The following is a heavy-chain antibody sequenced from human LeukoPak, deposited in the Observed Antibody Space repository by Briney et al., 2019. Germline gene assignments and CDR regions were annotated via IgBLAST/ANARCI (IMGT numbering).Heavy chain of an antibody. Sequence: GGSLRLSCAASGFTFSSYGMHWVRQAPGKGLEWVAFIRYDGSNKYYADSVKGRFTISRDNSENTLYLQMNSLRAEDTAVYYCAKDTGDIVATIFDYWGQGTLVTVSS. V-gene: IGHV3-30*02. D-gene: IGHD5-12*01. CDR2: IRYDGSNK. J-gene: IGHJ4*02. CDR1: GFTFSSYG. CDR3: AKDTGDIVATIFDY.